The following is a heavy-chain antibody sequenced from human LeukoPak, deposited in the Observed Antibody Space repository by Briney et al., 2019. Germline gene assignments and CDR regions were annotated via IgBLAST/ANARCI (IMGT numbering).Heavy chain of an antibody. D-gene: IGHD3-10*01. CDR1: GFTFSSYG. CDR2: IRYDGSNK. Sequence: GGSLRLSCAASGFTFSSYGMHWVRQAPGKGLEWVAVIRYDGSNKYYADSVKGRFTISRDNSKNTLYLQMNSLRAEDTAVYYCARENMGRGVIIFDYWGQGTLVTVSS. J-gene: IGHJ4*02. CDR3: ARENMGRGVIIFDY. V-gene: IGHV3-33*01.